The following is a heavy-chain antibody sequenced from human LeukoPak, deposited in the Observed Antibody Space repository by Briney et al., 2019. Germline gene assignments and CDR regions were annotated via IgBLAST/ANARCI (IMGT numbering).Heavy chain of an antibody. J-gene: IGHJ5*02. D-gene: IGHD6-19*01. CDR3: ARGYSSGWYNWFDP. CDR2: INPNSGGT. V-gene: IGHV1-2*02. Sequence: ASVKVSSKASGYSFTSHYMHWVRQAPGQGLEGIGWINPNSGGTNYAQKFQGRVTMTRDTSISTAYMELSRLRSDDTAVYYCARGYSSGWYNWFDPWGQGTLVTVSS. CDR1: GYSFTSHY.